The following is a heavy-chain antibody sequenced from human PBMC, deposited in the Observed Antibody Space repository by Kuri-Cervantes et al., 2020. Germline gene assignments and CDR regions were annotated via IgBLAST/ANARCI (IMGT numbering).Heavy chain of an antibody. Sequence: GESLKISCAASGFSFSSYGMSWVRQAPGKGLEWVSVIYSGGSTYYADSVEGRFTISRDNSKNTLYLQMNSLRAEDTAVYYCARDRDDAFDIWGQGTMVTVSS. CDR2: IYSGGST. J-gene: IGHJ3*02. CDR3: ARDRDDAFDI. V-gene: IGHV3-66*01. CDR1: GFSFSSYG.